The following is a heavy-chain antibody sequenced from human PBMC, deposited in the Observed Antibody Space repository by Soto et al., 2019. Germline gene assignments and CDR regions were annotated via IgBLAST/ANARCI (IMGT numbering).Heavy chain of an antibody. CDR1: GYRFTSYG. J-gene: IGHJ6*02. V-gene: IGHV1-18*01. Sequence: QAQLVQSGPEVKKPGASVKVSCKASGYRFTSYGISWVRQAPGQGLEWLGWISAYDDNTRYAQTLQGRVSMSTDTSTNTAYMDLRSLRSDDTAMYYCARCCYYDSSGSRNYHYYGMNVWGQGTTVTVSS. CDR2: ISAYDDNT. CDR3: ARCCYYDSSGSRNYHYYGMNV. D-gene: IGHD3-22*01.